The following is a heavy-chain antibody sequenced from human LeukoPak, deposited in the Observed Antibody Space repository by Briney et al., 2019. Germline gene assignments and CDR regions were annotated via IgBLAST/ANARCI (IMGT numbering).Heavy chain of an antibody. CDR3: ARPIRGTSYYYGSGSYSFDY. V-gene: IGHV1-2*02. J-gene: IGHJ4*02. CDR2: INPNSGGT. D-gene: IGHD3-10*01. CDR1: GYTFTGYY. Sequence: ASVKVSCKAFGYTFTGYYMHWVRQGPGQGLEWMGWINPNSGGTNYAQKFQGRVTMTRDTSISTAYMELSRLRSDDTAVYYCARPIRGTSYYYGSGSYSFDYWGQGTLVTLSS.